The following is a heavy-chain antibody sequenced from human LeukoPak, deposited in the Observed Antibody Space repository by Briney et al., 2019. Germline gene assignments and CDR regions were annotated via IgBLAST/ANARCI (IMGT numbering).Heavy chain of an antibody. CDR1: GGSISSYY. J-gene: IGHJ3*02. Sequence: SETLSLTCTVSGGSISSYYWSWIRQPPGKGLEWIGYMYYSGSTNYNPSLKSRVTISVDTSKNQFSLKLSSVTAADTAVYYCARDRVTYYYDSSGSFDIWGQGTMVTVSS. V-gene: IGHV4-59*01. CDR3: ARDRVTYYYDSSGSFDI. D-gene: IGHD3-22*01. CDR2: MYYSGST.